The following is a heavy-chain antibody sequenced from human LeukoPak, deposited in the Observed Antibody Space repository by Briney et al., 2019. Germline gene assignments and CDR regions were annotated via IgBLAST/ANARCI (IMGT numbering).Heavy chain of an antibody. CDR1: GFTFSSYS. J-gene: IGHJ6*02. D-gene: IGHD2-2*03. CDR3: VAGYCSGTSCSTFFGMDV. CDR2: ITSSSSI. V-gene: IGHV3-21*01. Sequence: GGSLRLSCAASGFTFSSYSMNWVRQAPGKGLEWVSSITSSSSIYYADSVKGRFTISRDNAKSSLYLQMNSLRAEDTAVYYCVAGYCSGTSCSTFFGMDVWGQGTTVTVSS.